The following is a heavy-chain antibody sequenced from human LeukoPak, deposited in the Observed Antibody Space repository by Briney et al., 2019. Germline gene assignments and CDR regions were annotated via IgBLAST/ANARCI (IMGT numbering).Heavy chain of an antibody. CDR3: ARGKWFDP. V-gene: IGHV4-34*01. CDR2: INYSGSA. J-gene: IGHJ5*02. Sequence: SETLSLTCAVYGGSFSDNSWNWIRQPPGKWLEWIGDINYSGSANYNPSLKSRVTISVDTSKSQFSLKLTSVTAADTAVYYYARGKWFDPWGQGTPVTVSS. CDR1: GGSFSDNS.